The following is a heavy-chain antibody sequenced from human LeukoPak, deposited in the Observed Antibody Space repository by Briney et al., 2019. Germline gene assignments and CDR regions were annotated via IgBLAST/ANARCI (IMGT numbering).Heavy chain of an antibody. CDR1: GDSVSSNSAA. J-gene: IGHJ6*03. Sequence: SQTLSLTCAISGDSVSSNSAAWNWIRQSPSRGLEWLGRTYYRSKWYNDYAVSVKSRITINPDTSKNQFSLQLNSVTPEDTAVYYCARAPGYSSGWWNYYYYYMDVWGKGTTVTISS. CDR3: ARAPGYSSGWWNYYYYYMDV. D-gene: IGHD6-19*01. CDR2: TYYRSKWYN. V-gene: IGHV6-1*01.